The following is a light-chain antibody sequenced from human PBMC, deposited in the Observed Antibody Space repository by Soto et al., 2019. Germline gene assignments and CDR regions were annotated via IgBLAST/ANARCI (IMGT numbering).Light chain of an antibody. CDR3: QQYNNWPPWT. J-gene: IGKJ1*01. Sequence: EIVMTQSPPTLSVSPGERATLSCRASQSVSSNLAWHQQKPGQAPRRLIYGASTRATGIPARFSGSGSGTEFTLTIRSLQSEDFAVYYCQQYNNWPPWTFGQGTKV. CDR2: GAS. V-gene: IGKV3-15*01. CDR1: QSVSSN.